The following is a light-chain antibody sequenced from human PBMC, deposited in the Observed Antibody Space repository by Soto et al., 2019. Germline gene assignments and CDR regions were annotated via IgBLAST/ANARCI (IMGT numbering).Light chain of an antibody. CDR3: QQYGSSPPIT. V-gene: IGKV3-20*01. CDR2: GAS. Sequence: EIVLTQSPVTLSLSPGEIATLSCRASQSVSSSYLAWYQQKPGQAPRLLIYGASSRATGIPDRFSGSGSGTDFTLTISRLEPEDFAVYYCQQYGSSPPITFGLGTRLEIK. CDR1: QSVSSSY. J-gene: IGKJ5*01.